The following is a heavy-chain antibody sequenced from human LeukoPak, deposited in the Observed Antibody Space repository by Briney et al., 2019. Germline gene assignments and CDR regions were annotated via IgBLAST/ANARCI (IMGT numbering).Heavy chain of an antibody. CDR2: INPNSGGT. CDR1: GYTFTGYY. J-gene: IGHJ3*02. Sequence: ASVKVSCKASGYTFTGYYMHWVQQAPGQGLEWMGWINPNSGGTNYAQKFQGGVTMTRDTSISTAYMELSRLRSDDTAVYYCARGMGSWSGYAFDIWGQGTMVTVSS. V-gene: IGHV1-2*02. CDR3: ARGMGSWSGYAFDI. D-gene: IGHD3-3*01.